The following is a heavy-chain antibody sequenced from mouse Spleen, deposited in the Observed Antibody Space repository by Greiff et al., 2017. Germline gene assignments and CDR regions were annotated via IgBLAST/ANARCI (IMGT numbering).Heavy chain of an antibody. Sequence: EVHLVESGGGLVKLGGSLKLSCAASGFTFSSYYMSWVRQTPEKRLEWVATISSGGGSTYYPDSVKGRFTISRDNAKNTLYLQMSSLNSEDTAVYYCVGTGYDGDWYFDVWGAGTTVTVSS. CDR3: VGTGYDGDWYFDV. CDR1: GFTFSSYY. J-gene: IGHJ1*01. CDR2: ISSGGGST. V-gene: IGHV5-12-1*01. D-gene: IGHD2-14*01.